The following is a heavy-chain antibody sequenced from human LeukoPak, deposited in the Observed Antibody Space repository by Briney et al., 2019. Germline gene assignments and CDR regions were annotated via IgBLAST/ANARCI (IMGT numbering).Heavy chain of an antibody. Sequence: GGSLRLSCAASGFTFSSCAMSWVRQAPGKGLEWVAIISYDGGNKYYADSVKGRFTISRDNSKNTLYLQMNSLRAEDTAVYFCVSLGYSSSSVRYWGQGTLVTVSS. V-gene: IGHV3-30*04. CDR3: VSLGYSSSSVRY. CDR2: ISYDGGNK. CDR1: GFTFSSCA. J-gene: IGHJ4*02. D-gene: IGHD6-6*01.